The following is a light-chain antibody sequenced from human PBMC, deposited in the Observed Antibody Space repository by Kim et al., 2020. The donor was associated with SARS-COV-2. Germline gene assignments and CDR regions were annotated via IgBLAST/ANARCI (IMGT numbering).Light chain of an antibody. CDR3: QAWDSGTVV. J-gene: IGLJ2*01. V-gene: IGLV3-1*01. CDR1: ELGDKY. Sequence: VSPGQTASITCSGDELGDKYACWYQQKPGQSPMLLIDQDFKRPSGIPERFSGSNSGNTATLTISGTQAMDEADYYCQAWDSGTVVFGGGTQLTVL. CDR2: QDF.